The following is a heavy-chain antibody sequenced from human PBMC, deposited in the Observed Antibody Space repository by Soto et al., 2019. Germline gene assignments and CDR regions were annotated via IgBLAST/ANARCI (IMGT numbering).Heavy chain of an antibody. Sequence: QVQLVQSGAEVKKPGASVKVSCKASGYTFTSYGISWVRQAPGQGLEWMGWISAYNGNTNYAQKLQGRVTMTTDTSTSTDYLELRSLRSDDTAVYYCARGGASGAMVTLKGVWFDPWGQGTLVTVSS. D-gene: IGHD5-18*01. J-gene: IGHJ5*02. CDR2: ISAYNGNT. V-gene: IGHV1-18*01. CDR1: GYTFTSYG. CDR3: ARGGASGAMVTLKGVWFDP.